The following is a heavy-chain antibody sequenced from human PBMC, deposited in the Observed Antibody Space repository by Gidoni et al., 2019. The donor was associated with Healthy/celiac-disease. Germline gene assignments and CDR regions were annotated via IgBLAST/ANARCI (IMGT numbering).Heavy chain of an antibody. J-gene: IGHJ4*02. CDR1: GFTFSSYA. CDR3: AKHDYYDSSGYYYAMDY. CDR2: ISGSGGST. Sequence: EVQLLESGGGLVQPGGSLRLSCAASGFTFSSYAMSWVRQAPGKGLEWVSAISGSGGSTYYADSVKGRFTISRDNSKNTLYLQMNSLRAKDTAVYYCAKHDYYDSSGYYYAMDYWGQGTLVTVSS. D-gene: IGHD3-22*01. V-gene: IGHV3-23*01.